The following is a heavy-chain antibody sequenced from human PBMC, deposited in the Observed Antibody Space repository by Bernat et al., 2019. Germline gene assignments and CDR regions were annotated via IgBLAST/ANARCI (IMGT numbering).Heavy chain of an antibody. D-gene: IGHD3-3*01. J-gene: IGHJ5*02. CDR2: INSDGSRI. V-gene: IGHV3-74*03. Sequence: VQLVQSGGGIVQPWRSLRLFCAATGFTFSSDWTNWVRLAPGKRLVWFADINSDGSRIKYADSVKGRCTISRDNAKNTLYLQMNSLRAEDTAVYYCTRDEDRGTIPYDLWGQGTLVTVSS. CDR3: TRDEDRGTIPYDL. CDR1: GFTFSSDW.